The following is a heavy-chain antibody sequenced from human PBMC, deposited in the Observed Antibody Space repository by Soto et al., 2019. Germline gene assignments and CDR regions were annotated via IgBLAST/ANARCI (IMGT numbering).Heavy chain of an antibody. V-gene: IGHV3-30*18. Sequence: QVQLVESGGGVVQPGRSLRLSCAASGFTFSSYVMHWVRQAPGKGLEWVAVISYDESNKYYGDSVKGRFTISRDNSKNTLYLQMNSLRAEDTSIYYCAKDQDIAAAEQYFHPWGQGTLVTVSS. D-gene: IGHD6-13*01. CDR2: ISYDESNK. CDR1: GFTFSSYV. CDR3: AKDQDIAAAEQYFHP. J-gene: IGHJ5*02.